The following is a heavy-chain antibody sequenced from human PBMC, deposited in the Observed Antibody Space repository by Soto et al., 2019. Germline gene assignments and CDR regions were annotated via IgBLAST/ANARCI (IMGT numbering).Heavy chain of an antibody. CDR3: AKERIAVSGPWDFDN. V-gene: IGHV3-30*18. CDR2: ISYDGIHK. J-gene: IGHJ4*02. CDR1: GFTFSTYG. Sequence: QVQLVESGGGVVQPGRSLRLSCAASGFTFSTYGMSWVRQAPGKGLGWVAIISYDGIHKYYADSVKGRFTISRDNSKNKLYLQMNGVRAEDTGVYYCAKERIAVSGPWDFDNWGQGTLVTVSS. D-gene: IGHD6-19*01.